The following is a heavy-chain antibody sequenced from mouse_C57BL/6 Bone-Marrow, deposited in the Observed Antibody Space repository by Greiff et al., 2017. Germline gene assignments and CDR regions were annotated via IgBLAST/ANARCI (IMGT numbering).Heavy chain of an antibody. V-gene: IGHV1-55*01. Sequence: QVQLKQPGAELVKPGASVKMSCKASGYTFTSYWITWVKQRPGQGLEWIGDIYPTSGRTNYNEKFKSKAILTVDTSSNPASMQLSSLTSEDSAVFYGARSGPLRRSFDYWGQGTTLTVSS. CDR3: ARSGPLRRSFDY. D-gene: IGHD3-1*01. J-gene: IGHJ2*01. CDR1: GYTFTSYW. CDR2: IYPTSGRT.